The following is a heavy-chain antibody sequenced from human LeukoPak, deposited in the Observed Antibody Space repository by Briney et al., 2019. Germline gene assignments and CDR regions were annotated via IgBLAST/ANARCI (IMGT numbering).Heavy chain of an antibody. V-gene: IGHV3-23*01. CDR2: ISGSGGST. J-gene: IGHJ4*02. CDR1: GFTFSSYA. CDR3: ARGHSGIAAHPPFDY. Sequence: GGSLRLSCAASGFTFSSYAMSWVRQAPGKGLEWVSAISGSGGSTYYADSVKGRFTISRNNSKNTLYLQMNSLRAEDTAVYYCARGHSGIAAHPPFDYWGQGTLVTVSS. D-gene: IGHD6-6*01.